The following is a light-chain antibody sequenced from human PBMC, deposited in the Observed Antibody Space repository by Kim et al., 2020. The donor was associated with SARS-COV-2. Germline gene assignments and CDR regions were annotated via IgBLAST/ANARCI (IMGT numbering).Light chain of an antibody. CDR2: DVS. V-gene: IGLV2-14*03. CDR3: SSYTSSTTLVV. CDR1: SSDVGGYNY. J-gene: IGLJ2*01. Sequence: SRTISCTGTSSDVGGYNYGYWYQQHPGKAPKRMIYDVSNRPSGVSNRFSGSKSGNTASLTISGLQAEDEADYYCSSYTSSTTLVVFGGGTQLTVL.